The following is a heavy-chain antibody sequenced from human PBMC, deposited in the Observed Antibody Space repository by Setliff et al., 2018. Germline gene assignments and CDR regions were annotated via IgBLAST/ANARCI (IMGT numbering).Heavy chain of an antibody. CDR3: ARLGGLLVATMPFDY. D-gene: IGHD5-12*01. V-gene: IGHV4-38-2*01. CDR1: GYSISSGFS. Sequence: PSETLSLTCAVSGYSISSGFSWVWIRQSPGKGLEWIGRILFSGDTYYNPSLKSRVTMSLDTSTNQFSLKLRSVTAADTAVYYCARLGGLLVATMPFDYWGQGIPVTVSS. J-gene: IGHJ4*02. CDR2: ILFSGDT.